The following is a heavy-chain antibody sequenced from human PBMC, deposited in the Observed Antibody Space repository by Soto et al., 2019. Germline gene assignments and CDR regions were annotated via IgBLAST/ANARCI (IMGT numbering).Heavy chain of an antibody. V-gene: IGHV2-26*01. CDR3: ARIRCSGGSCYPGGLYYYMDV. J-gene: IGHJ6*03. CDR1: GFSLSNARMG. D-gene: IGHD2-15*01. Sequence: QVTLNESGPVLVKPTETLTLSCSVSGFSLSNARMGVSWIRQPPGKALEWLAHIFSNDEKSYSTSLKSRLTISKDTSKSQVVLTMTNMEPVDTATYYCARIRCSGGSCYPGGLYYYMDVWGKGTTVPVSS. CDR2: IFSNDEK.